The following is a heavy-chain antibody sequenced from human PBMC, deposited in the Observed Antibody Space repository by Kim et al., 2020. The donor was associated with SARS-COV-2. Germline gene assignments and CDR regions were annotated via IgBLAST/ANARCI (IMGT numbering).Heavy chain of an antibody. V-gene: IGHV4-39*01. CDR3: VANVDYDSSGTFDY. J-gene: IGHJ4*02. CDR2: IYYSGST. D-gene: IGHD3-22*01. CDR1: GGSISSSSYY. Sequence: SETLSLTCTVSGGSISSSSYYWGWIRQPPGKGLEWIGSIYYSGSTYYNPSLKSRVTISVDTSKNQFSLKLSSVTAADTAVYYCVANVDYDSSGTFDYWGQGTLVTVSS.